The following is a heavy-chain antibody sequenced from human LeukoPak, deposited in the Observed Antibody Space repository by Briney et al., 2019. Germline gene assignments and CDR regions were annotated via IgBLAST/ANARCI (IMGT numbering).Heavy chain of an antibody. V-gene: IGHV3-74*01. Sequence: PGGSLRLSCAVSGFTSSNYWMQWARLAPGKGLVWVSRINRDGRSTNYADSVKGRFTISRDNAKNTLYLQMDSLRDEDTAVYYCARDRGVAGTDFWGKGTLVTVS. CDR3: ARDRGVAGTDF. J-gene: IGHJ4*02. D-gene: IGHD6-19*01. CDR1: GFTSSNYW. CDR2: INRDGRST.